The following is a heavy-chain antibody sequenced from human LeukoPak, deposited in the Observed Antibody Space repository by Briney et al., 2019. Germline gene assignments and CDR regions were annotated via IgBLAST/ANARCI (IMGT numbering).Heavy chain of an antibody. Sequence: SETLSLTCAVYGGSFSGYYWSWVRQPAGKGLEWIGRIHTSGSTNYNPSLKSRVTISVDTSKNQFSLKLSSVTAVDTAVYYCARDRYYYGSGSYPYMDVWGKGTTVTISS. CDR2: IHTSGST. V-gene: IGHV4-4*07. CDR1: GGSFSGYY. J-gene: IGHJ6*03. D-gene: IGHD3-10*01. CDR3: ARDRYYYGSGSYPYMDV.